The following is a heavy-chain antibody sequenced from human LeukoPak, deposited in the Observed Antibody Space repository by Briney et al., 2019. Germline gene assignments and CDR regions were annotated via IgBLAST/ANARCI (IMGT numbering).Heavy chain of an antibody. Sequence: GGSLRLSCTASGFTFSNAGMNWVRQAPGKGLEWVGRIKAKSEGGTTDYAAPAKGRFTISRDDSKNALFLQMDSLKSDDTAMYYCTTEFKELGSFFYFYYMDVWGTGTTVTISS. V-gene: IGHV3-15*01. D-gene: IGHD3-10*01. CDR3: TTEFKELGSFFYFYYMDV. CDR2: IKAKSEGGTT. J-gene: IGHJ6*03. CDR1: GFTFSNAG.